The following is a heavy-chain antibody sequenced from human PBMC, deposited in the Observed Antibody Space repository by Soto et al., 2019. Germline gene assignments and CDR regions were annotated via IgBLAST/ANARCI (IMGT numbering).Heavy chain of an antibody. D-gene: IGHD3-9*01. CDR2: IYYSGST. J-gene: IGHJ3*02. CDR3: ARDPLSDILTGNDAFDI. Sequence: PSETLSLTCTVSGGSISSYYWRWIRQPPGKGLEWIGYIYYSGSTYYNPSLKSRVTISVDTPKNQFSLKLSSVTAADTAVYYCARDPLSDILTGNDAFDIWGQGTMVTVSS. CDR1: GGSISSYY. V-gene: IGHV4-59*12.